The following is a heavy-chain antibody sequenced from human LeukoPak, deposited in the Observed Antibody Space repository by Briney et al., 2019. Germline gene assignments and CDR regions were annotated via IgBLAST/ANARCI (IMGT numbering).Heavy chain of an antibody. CDR3: ARDYSSSCPGDH. Sequence: GGSLRLSCAASGFAFSSYTMNWVRQAPGKGLEWVSYISSSSGTIYYADSVKGRFTISRDNAKNSLYLQMNSLRAEDTAVYYCARDYSSSCPGDHWGQGTLVSVSS. CDR1: GFAFSSYT. V-gene: IGHV3-48*01. J-gene: IGHJ4*02. CDR2: ISSSSGTI. D-gene: IGHD6-13*01.